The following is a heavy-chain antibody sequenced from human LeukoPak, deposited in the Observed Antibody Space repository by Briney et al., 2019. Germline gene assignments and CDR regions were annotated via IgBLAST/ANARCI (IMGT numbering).Heavy chain of an antibody. Sequence: GRSLRLSCAASGFTFSSYGMHWVRQASGKGLEWVALIWYDGTNKYYADSVKGRFTISRDNSKNTLYLQMNSLRAEDTAVYYCAREYSNELLPLGYFDYWGQGTLVTVSS. J-gene: IGHJ4*02. CDR3: AREYSNELLPLGYFDY. D-gene: IGHD4-11*01. V-gene: IGHV3-33*01. CDR2: IWYDGTNK. CDR1: GFTFSSYG.